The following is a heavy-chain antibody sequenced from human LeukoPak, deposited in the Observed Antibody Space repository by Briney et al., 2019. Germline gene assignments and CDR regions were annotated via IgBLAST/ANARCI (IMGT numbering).Heavy chain of an antibody. CDR3: ARDSYCSGGSCYSYYFDY. D-gene: IGHD2-15*01. CDR1: GFTFSSYE. J-gene: IGHJ4*02. CDR2: ISSSGSTI. Sequence: GGSLRLSCAASGFTFSSYEMNWVRQAPGKGLEWVSYISSSGSTIYYADSVKGRFTISRDNAKNSLYLQMNSLRAEDTAVYYCARDSYCSGGSCYSYYFDYWGQGTLVTVAS. V-gene: IGHV3-48*03.